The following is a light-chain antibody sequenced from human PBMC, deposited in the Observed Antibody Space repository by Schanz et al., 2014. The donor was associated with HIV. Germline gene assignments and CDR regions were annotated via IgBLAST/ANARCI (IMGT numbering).Light chain of an antibody. CDR2: GAS. V-gene: IGKV3D-20*02. J-gene: IGKJ4*01. CDR1: QSVSSSY. CDR3: QQRSNWPLT. Sequence: EIVLTQSPGTLSLSPGERATLSCRASQSVSSSYLVWYQQKPGQAPRLLIYGASSRATGIPDRFSGSGSGTDFTLTINRLEPEDFAVYYCQQRSNWPLTFGGGTKVEIK.